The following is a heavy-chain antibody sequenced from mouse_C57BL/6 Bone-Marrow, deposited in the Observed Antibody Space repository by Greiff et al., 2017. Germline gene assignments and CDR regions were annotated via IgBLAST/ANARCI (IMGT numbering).Heavy chain of an antibody. CDR2: IDPSDSYT. CDR3: ASIVTTRYYAMDY. V-gene: IGHV1-59*01. CDR1: GYTFTSYW. D-gene: IGHD2-5*01. Sequence: QVQLQQSGAELVRPGTSVKLSCKASGYTFTSYWMHWVKQRPGQGLEWIGVIDPSDSYTNYNQKFKGKATLTVDTSSSTAYMQLSSLTSEDSAVYDCASIVTTRYYAMDYWGQGTSVTVSS. J-gene: IGHJ4*01.